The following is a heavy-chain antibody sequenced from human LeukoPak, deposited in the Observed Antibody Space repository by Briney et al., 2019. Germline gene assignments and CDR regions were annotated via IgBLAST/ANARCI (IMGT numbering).Heavy chain of an antibody. Sequence: GGSLRLSCAASGFTFSGYAMSWVPPAPGKGLEWVSAIYGSGGSTYYADSVTGRFTISRDNSKNTLYLQMNSLRAEDTVVYYCAKVKPRGYSYGCFDYWGQGTLVTVSS. D-gene: IGHD5-18*01. V-gene: IGHV3-23*01. CDR3: AKVKPRGYSYGCFDY. CDR2: IYGSGGST. J-gene: IGHJ4*02. CDR1: GFTFSGYA.